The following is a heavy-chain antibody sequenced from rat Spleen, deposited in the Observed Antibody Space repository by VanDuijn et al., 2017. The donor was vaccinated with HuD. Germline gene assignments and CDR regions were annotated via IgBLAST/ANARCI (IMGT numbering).Heavy chain of an antibody. CDR1: GFTFSNYY. J-gene: IGHJ2*01. CDR2: ISPSGGST. V-gene: IGHV5-25*01. Sequence: EVQLVESGGGLVQPGRSLKLSCAASGFTFSNYYMAWVRQAPTKGLEWVASISPSGGSTYYPDSVKGRFTISRDNAKSTQYLQMYSLRSEDTATYYCATHTAPRELNYFDYGGQGVMVTVSS. CDR3: ATHTAPRELNYFDY.